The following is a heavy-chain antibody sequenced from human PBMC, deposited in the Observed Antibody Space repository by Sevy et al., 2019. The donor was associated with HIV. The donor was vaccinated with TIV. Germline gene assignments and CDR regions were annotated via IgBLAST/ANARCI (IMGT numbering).Heavy chain of an antibody. J-gene: IGHJ6*02. CDR1: GFTFDDYT. CDR3: AKDISYSSGWRVGKDYYYGMDV. D-gene: IGHD6-19*01. CDR2: ISWDGGST. Sequence: GGSLRLSCAASGFTFDDYTMHWVRQAPGKGLEWVSLISWDGGSTYYADSVKGRFTISRDNSKNSLYLQMNSLRTEDTALYYCAKDISYSSGWRVGKDYYYGMDVWGQWTTVTVSS. V-gene: IGHV3-43*01.